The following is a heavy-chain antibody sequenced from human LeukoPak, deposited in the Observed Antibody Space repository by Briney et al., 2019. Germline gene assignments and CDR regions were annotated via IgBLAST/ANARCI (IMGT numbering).Heavy chain of an antibody. CDR1: GFTFNSYS. CDR3: ASGRLEYGDYAIGSGI. J-gene: IGHJ3*02. Sequence: GGSLRLSCAASGFTFNSYSMIWVRQAPGEGLEWVSSISTSGSYIFYADSVKGRFTISRDNAKNSLYLQMNSLGAEDTAVYYCASGRLEYGDYAIGSGIWGQGTMVTVSS. V-gene: IGHV3-21*01. CDR2: ISTSGSYI. D-gene: IGHD4-17*01.